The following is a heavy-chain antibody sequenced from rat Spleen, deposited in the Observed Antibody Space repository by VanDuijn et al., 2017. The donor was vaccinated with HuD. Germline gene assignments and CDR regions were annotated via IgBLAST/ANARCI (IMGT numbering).Heavy chain of an antibody. Sequence: EVKLVESGGGLVQPGRSLKLSCAASGFTFDDYGMAWVRQAPKNGLEWVASISWGGSSTYYPDNVKGRFTISRDNAKNALYLQMNNLRSEDTAIYYCTREGRYARVMDAWGQGASVTVSS. CDR2: ISWGGSST. D-gene: IGHD1-5*01. CDR1: GFTFDDYG. V-gene: IGHV5-36*01. J-gene: IGHJ4*01. CDR3: TREGRYARVMDA.